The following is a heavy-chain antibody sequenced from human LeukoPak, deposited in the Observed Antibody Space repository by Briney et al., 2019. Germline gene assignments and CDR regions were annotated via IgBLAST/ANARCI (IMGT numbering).Heavy chain of an antibody. V-gene: IGHV4-30-4*08. CDR2: IYYSGST. Sequence: SQTLSLTCTVSGGAISSGDYYWSWIRQPPGKGLEWIGYIYYSGSTYYNPSLNSRVTISVDTSKNQFSLKLSSVTAADTAVYYCARDPGWLPDYWGQGTLVTVSS. J-gene: IGHJ4*02. D-gene: IGHD5-24*01. CDR3: ARDPGWLPDY. CDR1: GGAISSGDYY.